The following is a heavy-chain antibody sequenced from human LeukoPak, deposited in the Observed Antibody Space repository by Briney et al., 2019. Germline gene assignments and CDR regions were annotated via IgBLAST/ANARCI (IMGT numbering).Heavy chain of an antibody. CDR2: IWYDGSNK. Sequence: PGRSLRLSCAASGFTFSSYGMHWVRQAPGKGLEWVAVIWYDGSNKYYVDSVKGRFTISRDNSKNTLYLQMNSLRAEDTAVYYCATGDYAPGYWGQGTLVTVSS. J-gene: IGHJ4*02. CDR1: GFTFSSYG. V-gene: IGHV3-33*01. CDR3: ATGDYAPGY. D-gene: IGHD4-17*01.